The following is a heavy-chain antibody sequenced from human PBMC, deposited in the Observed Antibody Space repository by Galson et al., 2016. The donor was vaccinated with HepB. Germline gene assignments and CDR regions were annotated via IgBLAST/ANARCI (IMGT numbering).Heavy chain of an antibody. CDR3: ARALWGQSCSSTNCVTGGLDY. D-gene: IGHD2-2*01. CDR2: ISYDGSNK. J-gene: IGHJ4*02. Sequence: LRLSCAASGFTFSSYAMHWVRQAPGKGLEWVAVISYDGSNKYYADSVKGRFTISRDSSKNTMYLQMNSLRVEETAVYYCARALWGQSCSSTNCVTGGLDYWGPGTLVTVSS. V-gene: IGHV3-30*14. CDR1: GFTFSSYA.